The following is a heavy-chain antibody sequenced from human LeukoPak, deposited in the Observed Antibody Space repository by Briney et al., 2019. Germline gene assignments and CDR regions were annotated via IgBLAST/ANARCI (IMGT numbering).Heavy chain of an antibody. CDR1: GGSISSYY. J-gene: IGHJ4*02. V-gene: IGHV4-59*01. Sequence: PSETLSPTCTVSGGSISSYYWSWIRQPPGKGLEWIGYIYYSGSTNYNPSLKSRVTISVDTSKNQFSLKLSSVTAADTAVYYCARVIGYCSGGSCYKYYFDYWGQGTLVTVSS. CDR3: ARVIGYCSGGSCYKYYFDY. CDR2: IYYSGST. D-gene: IGHD2-15*01.